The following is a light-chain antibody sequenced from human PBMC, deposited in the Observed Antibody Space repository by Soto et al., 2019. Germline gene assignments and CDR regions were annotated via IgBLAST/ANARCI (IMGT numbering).Light chain of an antibody. CDR3: QQYVTSPWA. Sequence: EIVLTQSPGTLSLSPGERATLSCRDSQSVSSSFLAWYQQKPGQAPRLLIYGASNRATGIPDRFSGSGSGTVFTLTISRLEPEDFAVYYCQQYVTSPWAFGQGTKVAIE. CDR2: GAS. J-gene: IGKJ1*01. CDR1: QSVSSSF. V-gene: IGKV3-20*01.